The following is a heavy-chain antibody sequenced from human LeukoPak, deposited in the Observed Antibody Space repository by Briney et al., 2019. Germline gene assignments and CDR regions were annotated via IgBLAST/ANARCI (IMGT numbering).Heavy chain of an antibody. Sequence: GGSLRLSCAASGFTFSSYWMSWVRQAPGKGLEWMGGFDPEDGETIYAQKFQGRVTMTEDTSTDTAYMELSSLRSEDTAVYYCATGLNSHGITMIVVVPFHAFDIWGQGTMVTVSS. CDR3: ATGLNSHGITMIVVVPFHAFDI. CDR2: FDPEDGET. V-gene: IGHV1-24*01. D-gene: IGHD3-22*01. J-gene: IGHJ3*02. CDR1: GFTFSSYW.